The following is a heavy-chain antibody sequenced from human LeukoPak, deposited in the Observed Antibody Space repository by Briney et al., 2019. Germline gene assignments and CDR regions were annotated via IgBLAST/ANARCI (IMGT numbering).Heavy chain of an antibody. Sequence: GRSLRLSCAASGFTFSSYGMHWVRQAPGKGLEWVAVIWYDGSNKYYADSVKGRFTISRDNSKNTLYLQMNSLRAEDTAVYYCATQAGSGYNPIYWGQGTLVTVSS. D-gene: IGHD3-3*01. CDR1: GFTFSSYG. J-gene: IGHJ4*02. CDR2: IWYDGSNK. V-gene: IGHV3-33*01. CDR3: ATQAGSGYNPIY.